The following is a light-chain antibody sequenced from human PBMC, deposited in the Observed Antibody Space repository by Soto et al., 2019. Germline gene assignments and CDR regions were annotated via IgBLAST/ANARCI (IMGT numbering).Light chain of an antibody. CDR1: QSISSY. CDR2: AAS. J-gene: IGKJ2*01. CDR3: QQSYRTPQYT. V-gene: IGKV1-39*01. Sequence: DIQMTQSPSSLSASVGDRVTITCRASQSISSYLNWYQQKPGKAPKLLIYAASSLQSGVPSRFSGSGSGTDFTLTIRSLQPEDFATYYCQQSYRTPQYTFGQGTKLEIK.